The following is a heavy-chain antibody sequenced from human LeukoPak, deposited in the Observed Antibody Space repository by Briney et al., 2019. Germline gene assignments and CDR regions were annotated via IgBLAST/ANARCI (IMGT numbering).Heavy chain of an antibody. CDR1: GGSISSFSYY. J-gene: IGHJ5*02. D-gene: IGHD6-13*01. CDR3: ARAGGAAAAWWFDP. CDR2: IYYSGST. V-gene: IGHV4-39*07. Sequence: SETLSLTCTVSGGSISSFSYYWGWIRQPPGKGLEWIGSIYYSGSTYYNPSLKSRVTISVDTSKNQFSLKLSSVTAADTAMYYCARAGGAAAAWWFDPWGQGTLVTVSS.